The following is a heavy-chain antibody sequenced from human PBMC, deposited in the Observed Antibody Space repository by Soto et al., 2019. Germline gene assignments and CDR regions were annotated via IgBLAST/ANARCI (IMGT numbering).Heavy chain of an antibody. J-gene: IGHJ6*02. V-gene: IGHV1-2*04. CDR2: INPKSGGT. Sequence: ASVKVSCKASGYSFTDYHIHWVRQAPGQGLEWLGRINPKSGGTSTAQKFQGWVTMTTDTSISTASMELTRLTSDDTAIYYCARGDSTDCSNGVCSFFYNHDTDVWGQGTTVTVPS. D-gene: IGHD2-8*01. CDR1: GYSFTDYH. CDR3: ARGDSTDCSNGVCSFFYNHDTDV.